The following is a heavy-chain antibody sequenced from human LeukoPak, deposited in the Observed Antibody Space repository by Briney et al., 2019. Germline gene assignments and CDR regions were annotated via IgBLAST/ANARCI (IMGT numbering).Heavy chain of an antibody. CDR2: ITSKSYEGTT. D-gene: IGHD4-17*01. CDR3: STAFYGAPLA. J-gene: IGHJ5*02. Sequence: GGSLRLSCTASGFTFSTAFMNWVRQAPGKGLEWVARITSKSYEGTTDYAAPVKGRFTISRDDSKNTLYLQMNSLEIEDTAVYYCSTAFYGAPLAWGQGTLVTVSS. CDR1: GFTFSTAF. V-gene: IGHV3-15*01.